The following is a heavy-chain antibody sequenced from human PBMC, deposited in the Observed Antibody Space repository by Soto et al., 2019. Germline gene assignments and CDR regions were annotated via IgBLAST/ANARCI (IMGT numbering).Heavy chain of an antibody. CDR3: AREALDYVWGSYRYTGQNWFDP. J-gene: IGHJ5*02. V-gene: IGHV4-30-4*01. Sequence: PSETLSLTCTVSGGSISSGDYYWSWIRQPPGKGLEWIGYIYYSGSTYYNPSLKSRVTISVDTSKNQFSLKLSSVTAADTAVYYCAREALDYVWGSYRYTGQNWFDPWGQGPLVTVSS. CDR2: IYYSGST. D-gene: IGHD3-16*02. CDR1: GGSISSGDYY.